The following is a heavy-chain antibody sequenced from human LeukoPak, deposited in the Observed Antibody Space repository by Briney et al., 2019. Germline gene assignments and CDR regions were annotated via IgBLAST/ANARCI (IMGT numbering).Heavy chain of an antibody. CDR3: AKDGLRLGENDAFDI. Sequence: GGSLRLSCAASGFTFDDYAMHWVRQAPGKGLEWVSLISWDGGSTYYADSVKGRFTISRDNSKNSLYLQMNSLRAEDTALYYCAKDGLRLGENDAFDIWGQGTMVTVSS. D-gene: IGHD3-16*01. J-gene: IGHJ3*02. CDR2: ISWDGGST. CDR1: GFTFDDYA. V-gene: IGHV3-43D*03.